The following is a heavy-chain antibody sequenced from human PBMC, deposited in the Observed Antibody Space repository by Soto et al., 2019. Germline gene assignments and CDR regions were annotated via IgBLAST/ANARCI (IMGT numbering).Heavy chain of an antibody. J-gene: IGHJ6*02. V-gene: IGHV1-69*04. CDR3: AIDNQLSIFQGPVDYYGMDV. D-gene: IGHD2-2*01. Sequence: SVKVSCKASGGTFSSYTISWVRQAPGQGLEWMGRIIPILGIANYAQKFQGRVTITADKSTSTAYMELSSLRSEDTAVYYFAIDNQLSIFQGPVDYYGMDVWGQGTTVTVSS. CDR1: GGTFSSYT. CDR2: IIPILGIA.